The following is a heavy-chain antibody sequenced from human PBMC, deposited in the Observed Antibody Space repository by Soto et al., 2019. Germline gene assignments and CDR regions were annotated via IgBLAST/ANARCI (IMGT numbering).Heavy chain of an antibody. Sequence: QPGGSLRLSCAASGFTFSSYWMSWVRQAPGKGLEWVANIKQDGSEKYYVDSVKGRFTISRDNAKNSLYLQMNSLRAEDTAVYYCARDTVVPAAFYYYYYGMDVWGQGTTVTVSS. D-gene: IGHD2-2*01. J-gene: IGHJ6*02. V-gene: IGHV3-7*01. CDR2: IKQDGSEK. CDR3: ARDTVVPAAFYYYYYGMDV. CDR1: GFTFSSYW.